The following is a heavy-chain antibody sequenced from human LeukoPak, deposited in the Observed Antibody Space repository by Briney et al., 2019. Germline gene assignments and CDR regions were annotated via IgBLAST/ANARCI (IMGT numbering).Heavy chain of an antibody. J-gene: IGHJ4*02. CDR1: GYTFTSYG. V-gene: IGHV1-18*01. CDR2: ISAYNGNT. D-gene: IGHD3-22*01. Sequence: GASVKVSCKSFGYTFTSYGISWVRQAPGQGLEWMGWISAYNGNTNYAQKLQGRVTMTTDTSTSTAYMELRGLRSDDTAVYYCARNYYDSSGYFLRGDYWGQGTLVTVSS. CDR3: ARNYYDSSGYFLRGDY.